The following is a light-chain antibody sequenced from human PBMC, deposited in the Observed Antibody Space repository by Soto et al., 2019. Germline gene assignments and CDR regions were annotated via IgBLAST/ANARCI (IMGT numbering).Light chain of an antibody. V-gene: IGKV3-15*01. CDR3: QQYNNWPRT. CDR1: QSVSSN. J-gene: IGKJ1*01. CDR2: GAS. Sequence: EIVLTQSPGTLSLSPGERATLSCRASQSVSSNLAWYQQKPGQAPRLLIYGASTRATGIPARFSGSGSGTEFTLTISSLQSEDFAVYYCQQYNNWPRTFSQGTKVDI.